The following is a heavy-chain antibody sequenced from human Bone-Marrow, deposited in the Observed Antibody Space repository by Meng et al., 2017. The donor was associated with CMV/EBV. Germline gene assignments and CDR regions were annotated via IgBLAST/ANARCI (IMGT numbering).Heavy chain of an antibody. J-gene: IGHJ6*02. CDR2: INPSGGST. D-gene: IGHD2-2*01. Sequence: ASVKVSCKASGYTFTSYYMHWVRQAPGQGLEWMGIINPSGGSTSYAQKFQGRVTMTRDTSTSTVYMELSSLRSEDTAVYYCARGTDQLLSAYYYYYGMDVWGQGTRATFSS. V-gene: IGHV1-46*01. CDR1: GYTFTSYY. CDR3: ARGTDQLLSAYYYYYGMDV.